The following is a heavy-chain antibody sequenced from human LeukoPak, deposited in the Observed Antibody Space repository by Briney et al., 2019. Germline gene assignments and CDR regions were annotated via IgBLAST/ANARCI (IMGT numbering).Heavy chain of an antibody. V-gene: IGHV1-69*13. CDR1: GGTLSSYA. Sequence: ASVKVSCKASGGTLSSYAISWVRQAPGQGLEWMGGIIPIFGTANYAQKFQGRVTITADESTSTAYMELSSLRSEDTAVYYCVVSCYWACYGMDVWGQGTTVTASS. J-gene: IGHJ6*02. CDR3: VVSCYWACYGMDV. D-gene: IGHD2-15*01. CDR2: IIPIFGTA.